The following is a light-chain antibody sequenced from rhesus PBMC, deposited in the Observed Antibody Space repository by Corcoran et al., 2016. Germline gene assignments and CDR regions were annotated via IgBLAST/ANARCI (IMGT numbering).Light chain of an antibody. CDR3: HQYSNWWT. J-gene: IGKJ1*01. V-gene: IGKV3S9*01. CDR2: GES. CDR1: QSVSSY. Sequence: EIVMTQSPATMSLSPGERATLSCRASQSVSSYVAWYQQKPEQAPRRLIYGESSRATGIPDRFSGSGSGTYFSLISGSREPEDFSVYYCHQYSNWWTFGQGTKVEIK.